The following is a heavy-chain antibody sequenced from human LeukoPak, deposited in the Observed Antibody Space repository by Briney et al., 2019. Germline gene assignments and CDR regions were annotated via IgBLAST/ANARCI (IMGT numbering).Heavy chain of an antibody. CDR2: ISGSGGST. V-gene: IGHV3-23*01. Sequence: GGSLRLSCAASGFTFSSYAMSWVRQAPGKGLEWVSAISGSGGSTYYADSVKGRFTSSRDNSKNTLYRQMNSPRAEDTAVYYCAKDHNYGSGSYYTDWGQGTLVTVSS. CDR3: AKDHNYGSGSYYTD. CDR1: GFTFSSYA. D-gene: IGHD3-10*01. J-gene: IGHJ4*02.